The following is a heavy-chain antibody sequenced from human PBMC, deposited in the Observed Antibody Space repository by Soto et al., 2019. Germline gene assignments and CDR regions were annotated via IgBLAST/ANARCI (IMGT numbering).Heavy chain of an antibody. CDR2: IKGDGTIT. J-gene: IGHJ4*02. V-gene: IGHV3-74*01. CDR3: SRGGLGNYYNDF. Sequence: EVQLVESGGGLVQPGGSLRLSCAASGFTFSRDWMHWVRQSPGKGLVWVSRIKGDGTITNYADSVKGRFTTSRDNAKNTVYLQWNRLTTEDTAVYYCSRGGLGNYYNDFWGQGTLVTVSS. D-gene: IGHD3-10*01. CDR1: GFTFSRDW.